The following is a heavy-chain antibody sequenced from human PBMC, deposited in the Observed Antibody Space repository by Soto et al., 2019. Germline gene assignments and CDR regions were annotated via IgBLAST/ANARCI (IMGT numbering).Heavy chain of an antibody. CDR2: ISDSGGTS. J-gene: IGHJ4*02. CDR1: GFIFSNYV. CDR3: AKRPRWLLTFDY. D-gene: IGHD5-12*01. V-gene: IGHV3-23*04. Sequence: EVQLVDSGGGLVQPGGSLRLSCAASGFIFSNYVMSWVRQAPGKGLEWVSSISDSGGTSYYADSVKGRFTISRDNSKNTLYLQMNSLRAEDTAIYYCAKRPRWLLTFDYWGQGTLVTVSS.